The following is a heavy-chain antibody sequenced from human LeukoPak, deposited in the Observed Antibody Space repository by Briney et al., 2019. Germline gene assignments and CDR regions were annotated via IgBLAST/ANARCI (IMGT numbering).Heavy chain of an antibody. J-gene: IGHJ4*02. CDR2: IYYSGST. Sequence: PSETLSLTCPVSGGSISSYYWSWIRQPPGKGLEWIGYIYYSGSTNYNPSLKSRVPISVDTSKNQFSLKLSSVTAADTAVYYCARDIPLPYSSGVGFDYWGQGTLVTVSS. CDR1: GGSISSYY. V-gene: IGHV4-59*01. D-gene: IGHD6-19*01. CDR3: ARDIPLPYSSGVGFDY.